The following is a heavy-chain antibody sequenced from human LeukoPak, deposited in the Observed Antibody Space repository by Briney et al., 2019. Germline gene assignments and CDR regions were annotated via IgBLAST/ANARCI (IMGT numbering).Heavy chain of an antibody. V-gene: IGHV4-34*01. J-gene: IGHJ4*02. Sequence: SETLSLTCAVYGGSFSGYYWSWIRQPPGKGLEGIGEINHSGSTNYNPSLKSRVTISVDTSKNQFSLKLSSMTAADTAVYYCASTYDYGDYGAGEFDYWGQGTRVNGSS. D-gene: IGHD4-17*01. CDR1: GGSFSGYY. CDR3: ASTYDYGDYGAGEFDY. CDR2: INHSGST.